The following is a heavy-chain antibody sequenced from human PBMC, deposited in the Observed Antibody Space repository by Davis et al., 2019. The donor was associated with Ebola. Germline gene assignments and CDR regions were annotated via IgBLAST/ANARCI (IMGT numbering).Heavy chain of an antibody. CDR2: ISAGGTAP. J-gene: IGHJ4*02. Sequence: GESLKISCAASEFTFSSYGMTWVRQAPGKGLEWVSSISAGGTAPYYADSVKGRFSLSRDNSKNTLYMEMNSLRVEDTAVYYCLGDPNWAFGYWGQGTLVTVSS. CDR3: LGDPNWAFGY. V-gene: IGHV3-23*01. CDR1: EFTFSSYG. D-gene: IGHD7-27*01.